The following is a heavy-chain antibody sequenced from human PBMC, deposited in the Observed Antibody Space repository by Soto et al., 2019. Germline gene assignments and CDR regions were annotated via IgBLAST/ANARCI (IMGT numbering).Heavy chain of an antibody. Sequence: SETLSLTCAVYGGSFSGYYWSWIRQPPGKGLEWIGEINHSGSTNYNPSLKSRVTISVDTSKNQFSLKLSSVTAADTAVYYCARGDQLGYCTNGVCYKFDYWGQGTLVTVS. V-gene: IGHV4-34*01. CDR1: GGSFSGYY. CDR2: INHSGST. CDR3: ARGDQLGYCTNGVCYKFDY. D-gene: IGHD2-8*01. J-gene: IGHJ4*02.